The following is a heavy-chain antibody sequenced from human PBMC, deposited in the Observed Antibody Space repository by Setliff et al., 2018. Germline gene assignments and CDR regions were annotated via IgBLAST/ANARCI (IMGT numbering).Heavy chain of an antibody. CDR3: ARDKALRLLGYMDV. Sequence: SCKVSGYTLTELSRHWVRQAPGKGLEWVSSISSSSSYIYYADSVKGRFTISRDNAKNSLYLQMNSLRAEDTAVYYCARDKALRLLGYMDVWGKGTTVTVS. V-gene: IGHV3-21*01. J-gene: IGHJ6*03. CDR2: ISSSSSYI. D-gene: IGHD3-3*01. CDR1: GYTLTELS.